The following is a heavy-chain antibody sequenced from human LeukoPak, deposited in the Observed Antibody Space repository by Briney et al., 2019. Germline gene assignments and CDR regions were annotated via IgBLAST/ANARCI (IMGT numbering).Heavy chain of an antibody. CDR2: IKGDGSSL. CDR1: GFTVTSYW. CDR3: ARDLKD. Sequence: GGSLRLSCVASGFTVTSYWMHWVRPAPGKGLVWVSRIKGDGSSLSYAASVKGRFTISRDNAKNALYLQMNSLRAEDTAVYYCARDLKDWGQGTLVTVSS. V-gene: IGHV3-74*01. J-gene: IGHJ4*02.